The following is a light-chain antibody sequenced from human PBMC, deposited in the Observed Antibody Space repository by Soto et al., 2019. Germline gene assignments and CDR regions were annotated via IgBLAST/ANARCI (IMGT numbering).Light chain of an antibody. V-gene: IGLV1-44*01. Sequence: QSALTQPPSASGTPGQRVTISCSGSSSNIGSNTVTWYQQVPGTAPKLLIYSNNQRPSGVPDRFSGSKSGTSASLAISGLQSEDEADYYCAAWDDSLNGPVFGGGTQLTVL. CDR1: SSNIGSNT. CDR3: AAWDDSLNGPV. J-gene: IGLJ3*02. CDR2: SNN.